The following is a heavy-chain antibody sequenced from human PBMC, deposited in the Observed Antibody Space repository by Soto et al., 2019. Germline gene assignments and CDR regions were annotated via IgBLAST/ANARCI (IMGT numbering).Heavy chain of an antibody. CDR3: ARDNGLAGSFDP. V-gene: IGHV3-48*02. CDR2: ISYTSSTI. J-gene: IGHJ5*02. D-gene: IGHD2-21*01. CDR1: GFTFSTYS. Sequence: EVQLVESGGGLVQPGGSLRLSCAASGFTFSTYSMNWVRQAPGKGLEWVSYISYTSSTIYYADSVKGRFTISRDNAKKSLFLQMNSLRDEDTAVYYCARDNGLAGSFDPWGQGTLVIVSS.